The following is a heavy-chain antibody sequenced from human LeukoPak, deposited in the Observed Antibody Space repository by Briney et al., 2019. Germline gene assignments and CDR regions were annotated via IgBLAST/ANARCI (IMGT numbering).Heavy chain of an antibody. J-gene: IGHJ3*02. CDR2: ISSSGSTI. CDR3: ASPAWIQLWDDAFDI. Sequence: PGGSLRLSCAASGFTFSDYYMSWIRQAPGKGLEWVSYISSSGSTIYYADSVKGRFTISRDDAKNSLYLQMNRLRAEDTAVYYCASPAWIQLWDDAFDIWGQGTKVTVSS. V-gene: IGHV3-11*04. CDR1: GFTFSDYY. D-gene: IGHD5-18*01.